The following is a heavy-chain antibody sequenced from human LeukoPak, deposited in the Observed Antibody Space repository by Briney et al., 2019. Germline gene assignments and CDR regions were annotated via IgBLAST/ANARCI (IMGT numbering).Heavy chain of an antibody. J-gene: IGHJ4*02. D-gene: IGHD5-18*01. V-gene: IGHV3-21*01. CDR3: ARGNTAMAKLPSDY. CDR2: ISNSGGRT. Sequence: GGSLRLSCAASGFTFSSYAMSWVRQAPGKGLEWVSSISNSGGRTFYTDSVKGRFTISRDNAKNSLYLQMNSLRAEDTAVYYCARGNTAMAKLPSDYWGQGTLVTVSS. CDR1: GFTFSSYA.